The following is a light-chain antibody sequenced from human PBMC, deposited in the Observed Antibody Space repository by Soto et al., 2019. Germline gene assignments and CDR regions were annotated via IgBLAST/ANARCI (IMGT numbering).Light chain of an antibody. J-gene: IGKJ3*01. Sequence: EIVMTQSPATLSVSPGERATLSCRASQSIRSNLAWYQQKPGQAPRLLIYGASTRATGIPARFSGSGSGTDVTLTISSLQSEDFAVYYCQQYNNWPPDTFGPGTKVDIK. V-gene: IGKV3-15*01. CDR2: GAS. CDR1: QSIRSN. CDR3: QQYNNWPPDT.